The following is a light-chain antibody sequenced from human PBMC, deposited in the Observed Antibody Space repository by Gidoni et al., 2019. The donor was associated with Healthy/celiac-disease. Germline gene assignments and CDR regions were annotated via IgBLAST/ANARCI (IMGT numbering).Light chain of an antibody. V-gene: IGLV2-14*01. Sequence: HSALTHPASVSGSPGQSITISCTGTSSAVGGYNYVSWYQQHPGKPPKLMIYDVSNRPSGVSNRFSGSKSGNTASLTISGLQAEDEADYYCSSYTSSSTVVFGGGTKLTVL. J-gene: IGLJ2*01. CDR3: SSYTSSSTVV. CDR1: SSAVGGYNY. CDR2: DVS.